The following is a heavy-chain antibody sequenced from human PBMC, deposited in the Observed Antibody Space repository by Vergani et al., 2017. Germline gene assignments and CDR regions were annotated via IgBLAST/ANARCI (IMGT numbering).Heavy chain of an antibody. CDR2: ISPKTGDT. Sequence: QVQLMQSGPVMKKPGGSMKVFCQASESTFSDYNIHWGRQAPGQGLQWMGWISPKTGDTDYLQRFQDRVTMTRDASTKTVYLKMTRLTSDDTAIYYCAHSWNFGRRDWFDSWGPGTLVTVSS. V-gene: IGHV1-2*02. CDR1: ESTFSDYN. CDR3: AHSWNFGRRDWFDS. D-gene: IGHD1-26*01. J-gene: IGHJ5*01.